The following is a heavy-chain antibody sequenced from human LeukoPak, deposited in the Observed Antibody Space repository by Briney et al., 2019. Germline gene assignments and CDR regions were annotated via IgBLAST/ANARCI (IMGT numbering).Heavy chain of an antibody. CDR2: IIPIFGTA. J-gene: IGHJ3*02. Sequence: ASVKASCKASGGTFSSYAISWVRQAPGQGLEWMGRIIPIFGTANYAQKFQGRVTITADESTSTAYMELSSLRSEDTAVYYCARGTVLRYFDWLLWDAFDIWGQGTMVTVSS. V-gene: IGHV1-69*13. CDR1: GGTFSSYA. D-gene: IGHD3-9*01. CDR3: ARGTVLRYFDWLLWDAFDI.